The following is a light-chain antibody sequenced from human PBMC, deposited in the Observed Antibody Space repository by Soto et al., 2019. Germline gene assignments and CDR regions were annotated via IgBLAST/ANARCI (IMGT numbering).Light chain of an antibody. CDR3: QLSDSSLT. V-gene: IGKV1-39*01. CDR1: QNIRTY. J-gene: IGKJ1*01. Sequence: DIKMTQSPSSLSATVGGSVTITCRASQNIRTYVNWYQQKPGKAPKLLISAASSLQSGVPSRFSGSGSGTNFIFTISGLQPEDFATYYCQLSDSSLTFGQGTKVDIK. CDR2: AAS.